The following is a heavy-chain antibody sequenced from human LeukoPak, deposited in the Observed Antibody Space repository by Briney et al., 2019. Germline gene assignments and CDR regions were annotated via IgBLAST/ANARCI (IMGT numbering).Heavy chain of an antibody. D-gene: IGHD5-12*01. CDR3: ARDPYNGAYGNDYYYYMDA. J-gene: IGHJ6*03. Sequence: GGSLRLSCAASGFSFSTYNMNWVRQAPGKALEWVSSITSSGREIFYIDSVKGRFTISRDNAEKSLYLQMDSLGAEDTAVYFCARDPYNGAYGNDYYYYMDAWGKGTTVTVSS. CDR2: ITSSGREI. CDR1: GFSFSTYN. V-gene: IGHV3-21*01.